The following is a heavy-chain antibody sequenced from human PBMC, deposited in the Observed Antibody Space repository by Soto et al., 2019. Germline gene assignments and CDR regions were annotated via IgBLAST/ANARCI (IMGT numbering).Heavy chain of an antibody. V-gene: IGHV3-30*18. J-gene: IGHJ6*02. CDR1: GFTFSSYG. D-gene: IGHD6-13*01. Sequence: QVQLVESGGGVVQPGRSLRLSCAASGFTFSSYGTHWVRQAPGKGLEWVAVISYDGSNKYYADSVKGRFTISRDNSKNTLYLQMNSLRAEDTAVYYCAKSSPLIRAAAGSFYGMDVWGQGTTVTVSS. CDR2: ISYDGSNK. CDR3: AKSSPLIRAAAGSFYGMDV.